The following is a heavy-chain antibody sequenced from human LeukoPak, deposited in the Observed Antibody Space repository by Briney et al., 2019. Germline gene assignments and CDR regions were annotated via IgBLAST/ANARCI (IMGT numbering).Heavy chain of an antibody. CDR3: AKSTRAVMAMMDV. CDR1: GFTFSNYS. D-gene: IGHD3-16*01. J-gene: IGHJ6*04. Sequence: GGSLRLSCAASGFTFSNYSMNWVRQAPGKGLERVSSISSRSTYIYHADSVKGRFTISRDNAKNSLFLQMNSLRAEDTAVYFCAKSTRAVMAMMDVWGKGTTVTVSS. CDR2: ISSRSTYI. V-gene: IGHV3-21*01.